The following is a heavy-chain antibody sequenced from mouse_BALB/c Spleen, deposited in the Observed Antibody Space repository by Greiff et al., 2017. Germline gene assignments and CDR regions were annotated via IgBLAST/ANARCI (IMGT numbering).Heavy chain of an antibody. J-gene: IGHJ2*01. D-gene: IGHD2-14*01. Sequence: EVQLQQSGPELVKPGASVKVSCKASGYAFTSYNMYWVKQSHGKSLEWIGYIDPYNDGTKYNEKFKGKATLTSDKSSSTAYMELSSLTSEDSAVYYCARLGYYRYDGVDYWGQGTTLTVSS. V-gene: IGHV1-14*01. CDR2: IDPYNDGT. CDR3: ARLGYYRYDGVDY. CDR1: GYAFTSYN.